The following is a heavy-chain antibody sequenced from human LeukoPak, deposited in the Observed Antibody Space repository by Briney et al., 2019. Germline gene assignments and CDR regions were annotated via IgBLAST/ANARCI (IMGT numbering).Heavy chain of an antibody. V-gene: IGHV4-4*07. Sequence: PSETLSLTCSVSGGSISSFYCNWMRQPAGKGLEWIGRIYTSGTTTYNPSLKSRVTMSVDTSKNQFSLKLSSVTAADTAVYYCARDSGTTGEVKFDPWGLGTMVTVSS. D-gene: IGHD3-10*01. CDR1: GGSISSFY. J-gene: IGHJ3*01. CDR2: IYTSGTT. CDR3: ARDSGTTGEVKFDP.